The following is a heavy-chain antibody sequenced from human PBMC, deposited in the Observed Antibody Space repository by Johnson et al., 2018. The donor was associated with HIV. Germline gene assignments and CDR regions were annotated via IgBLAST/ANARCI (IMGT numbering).Heavy chain of an antibody. V-gene: IGHV3-23*04. CDR3: AKSVVVAATGAFDI. J-gene: IGHJ3*02. CDR2: ISGSGGSP. CDR1: GFTFSDYY. Sequence: VQLVESGGGLVQPGGSLRLSCAASGFTFSDYYMSWIRQAPGKGLEWVSVISGSGGSPYYAASVKGRFTISRDNSKNTLYLQMNSLRAEDTAVYYCAKSVVVAATGAFDIWGQGTMVTVSS. D-gene: IGHD2-15*01.